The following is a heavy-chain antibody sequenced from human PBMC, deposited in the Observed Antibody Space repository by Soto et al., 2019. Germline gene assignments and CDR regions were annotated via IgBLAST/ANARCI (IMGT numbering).Heavy chain of an antibody. CDR2: ISYGGNKK. J-gene: IGHJ6*02. CDR3: AKIHDHRAFYYHAMDV. D-gene: IGHD3-10*01. Sequence: LRLSCAASGFIFIRFGMHWVRQAPGKGLEWVAVISYGGNKKYYTDSVKGRFTISRDNSKNTLFLQMNSLRAEDTAVYYCAKIHDHRAFYYHAMDVWGQGTKVTVYS. CDR1: GFIFIRFG. V-gene: IGHV3-30*18.